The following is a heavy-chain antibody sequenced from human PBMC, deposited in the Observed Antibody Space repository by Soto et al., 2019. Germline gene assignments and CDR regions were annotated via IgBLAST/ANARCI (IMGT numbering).Heavy chain of an antibody. Sequence: EVQLVESGGGLVQPGRSLRLSCAASGFTFDDYAMHWVRQAPGKGLEWVSGISWNSGSIGYADSVKGRFTISRDNAKNSLDLQMNSLRAEDTALYYCAKDIPTYGSGNEYAFDIWGQGTMVTVSS. CDR2: ISWNSGSI. CDR3: AKDIPTYGSGNEYAFDI. D-gene: IGHD3-10*01. J-gene: IGHJ3*02. CDR1: GFTFDDYA. V-gene: IGHV3-9*01.